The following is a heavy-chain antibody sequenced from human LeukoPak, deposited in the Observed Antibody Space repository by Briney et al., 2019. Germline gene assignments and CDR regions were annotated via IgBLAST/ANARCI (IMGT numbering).Heavy chain of an antibody. J-gene: IGHJ4*02. CDR1: GGTFSSYA. Sequence: SVKVSCKASGGTFSSYAISWVRQAPGQGLEWMGGIIPIFGTANYAQKFQGRVTITADESTSTAYMELSSLRSEDTAVYYCAREALRGYSYGYEDYWGQGTLVTVSS. CDR3: AREALRGYSYGYEDY. D-gene: IGHD5-18*01. V-gene: IGHV1-69*01. CDR2: IIPIFGTA.